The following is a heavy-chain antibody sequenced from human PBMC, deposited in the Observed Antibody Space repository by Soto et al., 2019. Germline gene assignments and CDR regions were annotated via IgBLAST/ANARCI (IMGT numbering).Heavy chain of an antibody. CDR1: GGSISSGGYY. Sequence: PSETLSLTCTVSGGSISSGGYYWSWIRQHPGKGLEWIGYIYYSGSTYFNPSLKSRVTISVDTSKNQFSLKLSSVTAADTAVYYCARVDSKLAALLFDSWGQGTLVTLSS. V-gene: IGHV4-31*03. CDR2: IYYSGST. CDR3: ARVDSKLAALLFDS. J-gene: IGHJ4*02. D-gene: IGHD6-25*01.